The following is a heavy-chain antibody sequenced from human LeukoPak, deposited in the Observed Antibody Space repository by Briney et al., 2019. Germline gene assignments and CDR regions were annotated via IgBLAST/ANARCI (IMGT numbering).Heavy chain of an antibody. Sequence: SETLSLTCTVSGGSISSYYWGWIRQPPGKGLEWIGSIYYSGSTYYNPSLKSRVTISVDTSKNQFSLKLSSVTAADTAVYYCARRAYSSSWFYYYYGMDVWGQGTTVTVSS. D-gene: IGHD6-13*01. CDR2: IYYSGST. CDR3: ARRAYSSSWFYYYYGMDV. J-gene: IGHJ6*02. CDR1: GGSISSYY. V-gene: IGHV4-39*01.